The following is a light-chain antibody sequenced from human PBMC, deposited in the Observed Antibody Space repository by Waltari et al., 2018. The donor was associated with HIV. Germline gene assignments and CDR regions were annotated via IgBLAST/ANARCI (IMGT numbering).Light chain of an antibody. CDR2: AAS. Sequence: AIQMTQSPPSLSASVGDRVTITCRASQNIRRDLGWYQQKPGKAPKLLIYAASTLQTGVSSRFRGGGSGTEFTLTINGLQSEDSATYYCRQDDSFPLTFGPGTKVDLK. CDR3: RQDDSFPLT. V-gene: IGKV1-6*01. CDR1: QNIRRD. J-gene: IGKJ3*01.